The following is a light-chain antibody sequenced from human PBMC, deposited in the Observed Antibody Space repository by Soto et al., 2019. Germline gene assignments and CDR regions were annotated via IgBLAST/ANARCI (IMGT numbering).Light chain of an antibody. CDR3: MQALQTPIT. Sequence: DTVMTQSPLSLPVTPGEPASISCRSSQSLLHTNGYNYLDWYLQKPGQSPQLLIYLGSSRASGVPDRFSGSGSGTDFTLKISRVEADDVGVYYCMQALQTPITFGQGTRLEIK. V-gene: IGKV2-28*01. J-gene: IGKJ5*01. CDR1: QSLLHTNGYNY. CDR2: LGS.